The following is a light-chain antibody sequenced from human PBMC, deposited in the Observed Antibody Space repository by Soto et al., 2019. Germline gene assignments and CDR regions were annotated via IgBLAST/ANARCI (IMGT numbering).Light chain of an antibody. V-gene: IGKV3-15*01. J-gene: IGKJ1*01. Sequence: EIVMTQSPATLSDSPGERATLSSRASQSVRDNLARYPQKSGQAPRLLIYGAATSATGIPARFIGSGSGAEFAVTISSLQSEDFEVYYGQHYHNRTPWTFGQGTKVEVK. CDR1: QSVRDN. CDR2: GAA. CDR3: QHYHNRTPWT.